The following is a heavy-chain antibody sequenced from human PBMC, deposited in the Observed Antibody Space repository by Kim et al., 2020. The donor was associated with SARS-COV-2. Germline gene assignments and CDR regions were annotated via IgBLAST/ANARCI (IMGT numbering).Heavy chain of an antibody. CDR2: IYYSGST. J-gene: IGHJ5*02. CDR3: ARGGVVAVAGRPPKTGGWFDP. CDR1: GGSISSYY. V-gene: IGHV4-59*01. Sequence: SETLSLTCTVSGGSISSYYWSWIRQPPGKGLEWIGYIYYSGSTNYNPSLKSRVTISVDTSKNQFSLKLSSVTAADTAVYYCARGGVVAVAGRPPKTGGWFDPWGQGTLVTVSS. D-gene: IGHD6-19*01.